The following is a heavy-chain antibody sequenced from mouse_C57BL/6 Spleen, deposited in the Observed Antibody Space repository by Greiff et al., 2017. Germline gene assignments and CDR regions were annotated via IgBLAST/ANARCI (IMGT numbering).Heavy chain of an antibody. CDR1: GYSFTGFY. Sequence: VQLQQSGPELVKPGASVKISCKASGYSFTGFYMNWVKQSPEKSLEWIGEINPSTGGTTYNQKFKAKATLTVDKSSSTAYMQLKSLTSEDSAVYYCARWALYSSFDYGGQGTTLTVSS. V-gene: IGHV1-42*01. D-gene: IGHD2-12*01. CDR3: ARWALYSSFDY. CDR2: INPSTGGT. J-gene: IGHJ2*01.